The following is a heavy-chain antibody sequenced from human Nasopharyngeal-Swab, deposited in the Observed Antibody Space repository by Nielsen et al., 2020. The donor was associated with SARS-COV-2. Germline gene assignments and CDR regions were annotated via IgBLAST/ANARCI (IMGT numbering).Heavy chain of an antibody. CDR1: GFTFSSYG. V-gene: IGHV3-33*01. CDR3: AREGRYNWNYLSGDY. D-gene: IGHD1-7*01. J-gene: IGHJ4*02. Sequence: GESLKISCAASGFTFSSYGMHWVRQAPGKGLEWVAVIWYDGSNKYYADSVKGRFTISRDNSKNTLYLQMNSLRAEDTAVYYCAREGRYNWNYLSGDYWGQGTLVTVSS. CDR2: IWYDGSNK.